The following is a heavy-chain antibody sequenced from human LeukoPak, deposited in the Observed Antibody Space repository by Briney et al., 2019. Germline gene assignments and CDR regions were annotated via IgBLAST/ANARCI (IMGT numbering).Heavy chain of an antibody. CDR3: AHVKARSGSTFDI. CDR1: GFTFSSYE. CDR2: ISSSGSTI. J-gene: IGHJ3*02. Sequence: GGSLRLSCAASGFTFSSYEMNWVRRAPGKGLEWVSYISSSGSTIYYADSGKGRFTISRDNAKNSLYLQMNSLRAEDTAVYYCAHVKARSGSTFDIWGQGTMVTVSS. V-gene: IGHV3-48*03. D-gene: IGHD3-10*01.